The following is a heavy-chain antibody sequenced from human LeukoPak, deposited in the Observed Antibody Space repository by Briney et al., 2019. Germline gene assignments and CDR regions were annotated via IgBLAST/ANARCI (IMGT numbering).Heavy chain of an antibody. Sequence: ASVKVSCKASGGTFTNYAISWVRQAPGQGLEWMGGIIPMYGRGNYAQKFQGRVTITADESTSTVYMELRSLTSEDTAVYYCARGQSSLGSPYYFDYWGQGTLVAVSS. J-gene: IGHJ4*02. CDR2: IIPMYGRG. CDR3: ARGQSSLGSPYYFDY. V-gene: IGHV1-69*13. CDR1: GGTFTNYA. D-gene: IGHD3-16*01.